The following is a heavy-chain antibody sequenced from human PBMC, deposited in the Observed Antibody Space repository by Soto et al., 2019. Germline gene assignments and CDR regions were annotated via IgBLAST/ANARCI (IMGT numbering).Heavy chain of an antibody. CDR1: GGSISSGGYY. D-gene: IGHD3-22*01. J-gene: IGHJ4*02. Sequence: PSETLSLTCTVSGGSISSGGYYWSWIRQHPGKGLEWIGYIYYSGSPTYNPSLKRRVPISVNTPKNQLSLKLSSLTAADTAVYYGARSYADSRIYKYWGQGTLVIVSS. V-gene: IGHV4-31*03. CDR3: ARSYADSRIYKY. CDR2: IYYSGSP.